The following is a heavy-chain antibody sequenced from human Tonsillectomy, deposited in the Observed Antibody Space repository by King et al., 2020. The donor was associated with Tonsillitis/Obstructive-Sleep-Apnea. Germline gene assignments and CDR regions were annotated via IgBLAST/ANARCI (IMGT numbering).Heavy chain of an antibody. J-gene: IGHJ4*02. CDR3: ATPGRGYCTVGVCTALDF. V-gene: IGHV7-4-1*02. Sequence: VQLVQSGSELKKPGASVKVSCKASGYTFTNYAMNWVRQAPGQGLEWMGWINTKTGNPTYAQGFTGRYVFSLDTSVSTAYMQISSLKAEDTAVYYCATPGRGYCTVGVCTALDFWGEGTLGTVS. D-gene: IGHD2-8*02. CDR2: INTKTGNP. CDR1: GYTFTNYA.